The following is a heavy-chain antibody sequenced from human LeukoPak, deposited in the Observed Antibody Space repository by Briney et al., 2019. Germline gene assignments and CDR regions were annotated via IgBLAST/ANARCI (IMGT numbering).Heavy chain of an antibody. J-gene: IGHJ5*02. D-gene: IGHD3-3*01. CDR1: GFTFSSYG. Sequence: GGSLRLPCAASGFTFSSYGMHWVRQAPGKGLEWVAVIWYDGSNKYYADSVKGRFTISRDNSKNTLYLQMNSLRAEDTAVYYCAREGMAAYDFWSGYNRFDPWGQGTLVTVSS. CDR3: AREGMAAYDFWSGYNRFDP. V-gene: IGHV3-33*01. CDR2: IWYDGSNK.